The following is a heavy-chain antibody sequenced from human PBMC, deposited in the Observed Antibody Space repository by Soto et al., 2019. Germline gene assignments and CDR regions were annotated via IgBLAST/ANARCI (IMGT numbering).Heavy chain of an antibody. D-gene: IGHD1-1*01. CDR2: MSHSGGS. V-gene: IGHV4-34*01. J-gene: IGHJ3*02. CDR3: ARVERGTATTVVDAFDI. Sequence: QVQLQQWGAGLLKPSETLSLTCAVYGGFVSSGSYYWSWIRQPPGKGLEWIGEMSHSGGSHFNPSLRCRVTISVDTSKKQFSLKMSSATAADTALYYCARVERGTATTVVDAFDIWGPGTMVTVSS. CDR1: GGFVSSGSYY.